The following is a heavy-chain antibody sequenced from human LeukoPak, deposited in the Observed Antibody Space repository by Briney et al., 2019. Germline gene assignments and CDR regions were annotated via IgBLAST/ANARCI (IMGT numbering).Heavy chain of an antibody. V-gene: IGHV4-59*01. CDR3: ARGIRDCSGGSCYKSTFDI. D-gene: IGHD2-15*01. CDR1: GGSISSYY. CDR2: IYYSGST. J-gene: IGHJ3*02. Sequence: PSETLSLTCTVSGGSISSYYWSWIRQPPGKGLEWIGYIYYSGSTNYNPSLKSRVTISVDTSKNQFSLKLSSVTAADTAVYYCARGIRDCSGGSCYKSTFDIWGQGTMVTVSS.